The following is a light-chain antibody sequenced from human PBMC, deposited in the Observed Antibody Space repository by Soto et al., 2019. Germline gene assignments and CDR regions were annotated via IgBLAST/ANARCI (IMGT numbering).Light chain of an antibody. V-gene: IGLV2-14*01. J-gene: IGLJ2*01. CDR3: SSYTTSNTQV. CDR2: DVS. Sequence: QSALTQPASVSGSPGQSITIYCTGTSSDVGTYNYVFWYQHRPGKAPKLMIYDVSYRPSGVSNRFSGSKSANTASLTISGLQAEDEADYYFSSYTTSNTQVFGGGTKLTVL. CDR1: SSDVGTYNY.